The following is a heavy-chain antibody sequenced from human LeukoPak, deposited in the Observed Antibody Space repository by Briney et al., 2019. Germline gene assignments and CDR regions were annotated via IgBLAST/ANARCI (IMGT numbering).Heavy chain of an antibody. D-gene: IGHD2-8*01. CDR2: IYYSGST. CDR3: ARVPPQGVGWFDP. CDR1: GDSISSYY. Sequence: SETLSLTCSVSGDSISSYYWSWIRQPPGKGLEWIGYIYYSGSTNYNPSLKSRVTISVDTSKNQFSLKLSSVTAADTAVYYCARVPPQGVGWFDPWGQGTLVTVSS. V-gene: IGHV4-59*12. J-gene: IGHJ5*02.